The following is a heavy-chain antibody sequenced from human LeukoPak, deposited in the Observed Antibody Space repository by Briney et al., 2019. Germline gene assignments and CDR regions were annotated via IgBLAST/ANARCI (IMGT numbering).Heavy chain of an antibody. Sequence: SQTLSLTCTVSGGSISSGGYYWSWIRQPPGKGLEWIGYIYHSGGTYYNPSLKSRVTISVDGSKNQFSLKLSSVTAADTAVYYCARENNSGSYVWFDPWGQGTLVTVSS. CDR3: ARENNSGSYVWFDP. D-gene: IGHD3-10*01. J-gene: IGHJ5*02. CDR1: GGSISSGGYY. CDR2: IYHSGGT. V-gene: IGHV4-30-2*01.